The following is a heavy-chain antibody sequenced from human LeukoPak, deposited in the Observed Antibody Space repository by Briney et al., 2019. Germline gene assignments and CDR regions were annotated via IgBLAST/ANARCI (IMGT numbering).Heavy chain of an antibody. V-gene: IGHV3-23*01. CDR1: KFTFSTFS. Sequence: GGSLRLSCAASKFTFSTFSMSWVRQAPGKGLEWVSSISGSGGYTYYADSVKGRFTISRDNSKNTLHLQMNGLRAEDTAVYYCARDPLDISRWANAFDIWGQGTTVIVSS. CDR3: ARDPLDISRWANAFDI. CDR2: ISGSGGYT. J-gene: IGHJ3*02. D-gene: IGHD5-12*01.